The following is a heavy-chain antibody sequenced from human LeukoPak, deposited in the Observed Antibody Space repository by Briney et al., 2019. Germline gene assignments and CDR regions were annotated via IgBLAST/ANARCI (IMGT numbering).Heavy chain of an antibody. CDR1: GYTFTSYD. Sequence: GASVKVSCKASGYTFTSYDINWVRQATGQGLEWMGWMNPNSGNTGYAQKFQGRVTMTRNTSISTAYMELSSLRSEDTVVYYCARAGGYSSSWFYYYYGMDVWGQGTTVTVSS. J-gene: IGHJ6*02. D-gene: IGHD6-13*01. V-gene: IGHV1-8*01. CDR2: MNPNSGNT. CDR3: ARAGGYSSSWFYYYYGMDV.